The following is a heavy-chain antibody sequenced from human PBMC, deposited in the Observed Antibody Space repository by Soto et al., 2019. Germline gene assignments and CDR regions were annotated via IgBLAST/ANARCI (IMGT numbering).Heavy chain of an antibody. J-gene: IGHJ4*01. Sequence: GGTLRLSCEASGFTTRGCTMNLVRQAPGKGLEWLAYITIRTGNTVYAVSVRGRFTISADNAENSVFLQMNSLRDEDTAVYFCMRDRDIYIAMVQADIWGQGT. V-gene: IGHV3-48*02. CDR3: MRDRDIYIAMVQADI. CDR2: ITIRTGNT. CDR1: GFTTRGCT. D-gene: IGHD3-10*01.